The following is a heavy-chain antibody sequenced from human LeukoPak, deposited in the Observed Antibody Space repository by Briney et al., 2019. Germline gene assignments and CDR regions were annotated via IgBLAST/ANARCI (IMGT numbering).Heavy chain of an antibody. D-gene: IGHD3-10*01. Sequence: ASVKVSCKASGYTFTSYYMHWVRQAPGQGLEWMGIINPSGGSTSYAQKFQGRVTMTRDTSTSTAYMELSSLRSEDTAVYYCARGGWVRGVSIPGFDYWGQGTLVTVSS. V-gene: IGHV1-46*01. CDR2: INPSGGST. CDR1: GYTFTSYY. CDR3: ARGGWVRGVSIPGFDY. J-gene: IGHJ4*02.